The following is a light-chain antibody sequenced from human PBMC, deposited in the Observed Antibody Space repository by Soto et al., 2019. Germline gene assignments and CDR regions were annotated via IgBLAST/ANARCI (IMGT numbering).Light chain of an antibody. V-gene: IGLV2-14*03. CDR3: TSYATTSPLV. CDR1: ISDIGGYNY. CDR2: DVS. J-gene: IGLJ2*01. Sequence: QSALTQPASVSGSPGQSITISCTGTISDIGGYNYVGWYQHHPGKATRLLIYDVSNRPSGVSNRFSGSKSGNTASLTISGLQPEDEADYYCTSYATTSPLVFGGGTKLTVL.